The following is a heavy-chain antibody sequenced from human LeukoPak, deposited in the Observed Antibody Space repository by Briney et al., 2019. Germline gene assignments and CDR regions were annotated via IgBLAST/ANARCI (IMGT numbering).Heavy chain of an antibody. Sequence: ASVKVSCKASGYTFTGYYIHWVRQAPGQGLEWMGWINPHNGVTIYAQKFQGRVTMTRDTSISTAYMELSRLRSDDTAMYYCARDPSNYYDSGGLNAFDIWGQGTMVPVSS. D-gene: IGHD3-22*01. CDR1: GYTFTGYY. CDR3: ARDPSNYYDSGGLNAFDI. CDR2: INPHNGVT. J-gene: IGHJ3*02. V-gene: IGHV1-2*02.